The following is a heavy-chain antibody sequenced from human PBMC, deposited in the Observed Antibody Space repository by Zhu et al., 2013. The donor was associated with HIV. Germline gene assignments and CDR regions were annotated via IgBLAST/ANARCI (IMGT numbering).Heavy chain of an antibody. CDR1: GYIFTSFG. J-gene: IGHJ3*02. Sequence: SGPEVKKPGASVKVSCKASGYIFTSFGISWLRQAPGQGLEWMGWISGYNAKTNYAQNLQGRVTMTTDTSTSTAYMELRSLTSDDTAVYYCARAPYDAFDIWGQGTMVTVSS. V-gene: IGHV1-18*01. CDR3: ARAPYDAFDI. CDR2: ISGYNAKT.